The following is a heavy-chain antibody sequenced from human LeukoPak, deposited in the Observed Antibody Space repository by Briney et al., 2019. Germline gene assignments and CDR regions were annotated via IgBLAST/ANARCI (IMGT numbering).Heavy chain of an antibody. D-gene: IGHD3-9*01. CDR1: GFTFSSYE. J-gene: IGHJ4*02. Sequence: GGSLRLSCAASGFTFSSYEMNWVRQAPGKGLEWVSYISSSGSTIYYADSVKGRFTISRDNAKNSLYLQMNSLRAEDTAVYYCARYPQYDILTGYYTDPGPFDYWGQGTLGTVSS. CDR2: ISSSGSTI. V-gene: IGHV3-48*03. CDR3: ARYPQYDILTGYYTDPGPFDY.